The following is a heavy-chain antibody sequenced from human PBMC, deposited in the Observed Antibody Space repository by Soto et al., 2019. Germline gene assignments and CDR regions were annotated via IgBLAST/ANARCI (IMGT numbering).Heavy chain of an antibody. Sequence: SETLSLTRTVSGGSISSYYWSWIRQPPGKGLEWIGYIYYSGSTNYNPSLKSRVTISVDTSKNQFSLKLSSVTAADTAVYYCARHGPNWGSVYWGQGTLVTVSS. CDR2: IYYSGST. J-gene: IGHJ4*02. CDR3: ARHGPNWGSVY. V-gene: IGHV4-59*08. CDR1: GGSISSYY. D-gene: IGHD7-27*01.